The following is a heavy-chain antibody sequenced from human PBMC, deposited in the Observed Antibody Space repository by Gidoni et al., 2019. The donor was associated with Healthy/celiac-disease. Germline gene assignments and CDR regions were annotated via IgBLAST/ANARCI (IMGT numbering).Heavy chain of an antibody. Sequence: EVQLVESGGGLVQPGGSLRLSCAASGFTFSSYWMSWVRQAPGKGLEWVANIKQDGSEKYYVDSVKGRFTISRDNAKNSLYLQMNSLRAEDTAVYYCAREYYGSGSYYPYYFDYWGQGTLVTVSS. CDR1: GFTFSSYW. J-gene: IGHJ4*02. V-gene: IGHV3-7*01. CDR2: IKQDGSEK. D-gene: IGHD3-10*01. CDR3: AREYYGSGSYYPYYFDY.